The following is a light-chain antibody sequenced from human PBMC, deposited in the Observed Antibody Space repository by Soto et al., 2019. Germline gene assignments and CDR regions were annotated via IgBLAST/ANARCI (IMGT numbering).Light chain of an antibody. CDR2: EVT. CDR1: SSDVGGYDY. J-gene: IGLJ1*01. CDR3: SSYTGANPYYV. V-gene: IGLV2-8*01. Sequence: QSVLTQPPSASGSPGQSVTISCTGTSSDVGGYDYVSWYQQHPGKAPKLMIYEVTIRPSGVSDRFSGSKSGNTASLTVSGLQAEDEADYYCSSYTGANPYYVLGHGTKVT.